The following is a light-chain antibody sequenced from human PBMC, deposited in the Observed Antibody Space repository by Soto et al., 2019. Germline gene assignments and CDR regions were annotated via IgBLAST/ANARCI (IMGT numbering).Light chain of an antibody. J-gene: IGKJ5*01. CDR2: GAS. CDR3: HQAKSFPLT. Sequence: DIQLTQSPSSLSASVGDRVTITCRASQGVSKWLAWYQQKPGKAPILLIHGASSLQSGVPSRFSGSGSGKDFTLTITSLQPEDIATYYCHQAKSFPLTFVQGTRLDI. V-gene: IGKV1-12*01. CDR1: QGVSKW.